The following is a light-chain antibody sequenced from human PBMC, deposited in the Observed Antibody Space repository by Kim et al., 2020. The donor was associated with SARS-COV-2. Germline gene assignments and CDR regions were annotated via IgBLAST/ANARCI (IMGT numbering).Light chain of an antibody. J-gene: IGLJ1*01. CDR2: GNS. Sequence: PRQRVTISCTGSSSNIGAGYDVHWYQQLPGTAPKLLIYGNSNRPSGVPDRFSGSKSGTSASLAITGLQAEDEADYYCQSYDSSLNVFGTGTKVTVL. CDR1: SSNIGAGYD. V-gene: IGLV1-40*01. CDR3: QSYDSSLNV.